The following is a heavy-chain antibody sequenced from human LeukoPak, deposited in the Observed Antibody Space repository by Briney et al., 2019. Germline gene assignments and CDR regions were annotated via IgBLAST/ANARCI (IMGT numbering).Heavy chain of an antibody. CDR3: AKDDKDGSGSYYNNWFDP. CDR2: ISGSGGST. V-gene: IGHV3-23*01. Sequence: GGSLRLSCAASGFTFSSYAMSWVRQAPGKGLEWVSAISGSGGSTYYADSVKGRFTISRDNSKNTLYLQMNSLRAEDTAVCYCAKDDKDGSGSYYNNWFDPWGQGTLVTVSS. J-gene: IGHJ5*02. D-gene: IGHD3-10*01. CDR1: GFTFSSYA.